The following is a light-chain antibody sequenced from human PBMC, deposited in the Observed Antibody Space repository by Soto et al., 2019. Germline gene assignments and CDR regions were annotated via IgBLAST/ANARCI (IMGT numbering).Light chain of an antibody. Sequence: IQMTQSPSSLSASVGDRVTITCRASQGISSCLAWYQQKPEKAPKLLIYDASSLESGVPSRFGGGGSGTEFTLTISSLQPDDFAIYYCQQYINYPWTFGQGTKVAIK. CDR3: QQYINYPWT. J-gene: IGKJ1*01. CDR2: DAS. V-gene: IGKV1D-16*01. CDR1: QGISSC.